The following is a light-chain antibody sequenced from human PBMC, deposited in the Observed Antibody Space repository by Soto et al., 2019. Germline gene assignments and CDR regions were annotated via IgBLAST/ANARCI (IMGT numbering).Light chain of an antibody. CDR1: QSVSSN. Sequence: EIVMTQSPATLSVSPGERATLSCRASQSVSSNLAWYQQKPGQAPRLLIYGASTRATGIPARFSGSGSGTEFTLTISSLQSEDFAVYYCQQYGTSQDYTFGQGTKLEIK. CDR3: QQYGTSQDYT. J-gene: IGKJ2*01. V-gene: IGKV3-15*01. CDR2: GAS.